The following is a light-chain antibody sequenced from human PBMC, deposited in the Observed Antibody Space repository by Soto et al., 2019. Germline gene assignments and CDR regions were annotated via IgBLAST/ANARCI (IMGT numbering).Light chain of an antibody. Sequence: DIQMTQSPSSLSASVGDRVTITCRASQSISSYLNWYQQKPGKALKLLIYAASSLQSGVPSRFSGSGSGTDFTLTISSLQPEDFATYYCQQSYSTLLFTFGPGTKVDIK. CDR2: AAS. CDR3: QQSYSTLLFT. J-gene: IGKJ3*01. V-gene: IGKV1-39*01. CDR1: QSISSY.